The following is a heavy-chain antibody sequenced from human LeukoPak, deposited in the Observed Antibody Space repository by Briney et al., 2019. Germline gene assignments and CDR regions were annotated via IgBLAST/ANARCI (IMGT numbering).Heavy chain of an antibody. D-gene: IGHD3-9*01. V-gene: IGHV4-39*01. J-gene: IGHJ4*02. CDR1: GGSISRSSYY. Sequence: SETLSLTCTVPGGSISRSSYYWGWIRQPPGKGLEWIGSIYYSGSTYYNPSLKSRVTISVDTSKNQFSLKLSSVPAADTAVYYCARLGGLRYFDWLSKRHFDYWGQGTLVTVSS. CDR3: ARLGGLRYFDWLSKRHFDY. CDR2: IYYSGST.